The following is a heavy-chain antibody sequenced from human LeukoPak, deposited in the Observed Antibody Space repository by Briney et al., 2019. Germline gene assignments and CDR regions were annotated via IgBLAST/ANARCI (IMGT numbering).Heavy chain of an antibody. J-gene: IGHJ3*02. CDR3: ARDPVGARSLRSAFDT. V-gene: IGHV4-59*01. CDR1: SGSISSYY. Sequence: SETLSLTCTVSSGSISSYYWSWIRQPPGKGLEWIGYIYYSGSTHYNPSLKSRVTISVDTSKNQFSLKLSSVTAADTAVYYCARDPVGARSLRSAFDTWGQGTMVTVSS. CDR2: IYYSGST. D-gene: IGHD1-26*01.